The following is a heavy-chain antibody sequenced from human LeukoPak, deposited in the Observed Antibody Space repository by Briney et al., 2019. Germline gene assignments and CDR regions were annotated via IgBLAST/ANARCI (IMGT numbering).Heavy chain of an antibody. J-gene: IGHJ4*02. CDR3: ATQGYAQGITTPFDY. CDR1: GYNFTTFY. CDR2: INPKNGAT. D-gene: IGHD3-22*01. V-gene: IGHV1-46*04. Sequence: ASVKVSCKASGYNFTTFYLHWVRQAPGQGLEWMGIINPKNGATSYAQKLQGRVTIIRDMSTSTVFMELSSLRSEDTAVYYCATQGYAQGITTPFDYWGQGTLLTVS.